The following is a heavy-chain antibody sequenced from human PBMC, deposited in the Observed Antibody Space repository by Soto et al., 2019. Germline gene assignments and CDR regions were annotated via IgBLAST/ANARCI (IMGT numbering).Heavy chain of an antibody. J-gene: IGHJ4*02. CDR3: ARGSSVTMVRGVN. Sequence: QVQLVQSGAEVKKPGASVKVSCKASGYTFTSYAMHWVRQAPGQRLEWMGWINAGNGNTKYSQKFQGRVTITRDTSASTAYMELSSMRSEDTAVYYCARGSSVTMVRGVNWGQGTLVTVSP. CDR1: GYTFTSYA. V-gene: IGHV1-3*01. D-gene: IGHD3-10*01. CDR2: INAGNGNT.